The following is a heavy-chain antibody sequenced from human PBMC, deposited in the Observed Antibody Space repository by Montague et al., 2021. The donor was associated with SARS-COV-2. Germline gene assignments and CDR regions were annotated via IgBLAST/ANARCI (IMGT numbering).Heavy chain of an antibody. J-gene: IGHJ6*03. CDR1: GGSISSYY. CDR2: IYYSGRT. CDR3: ARVVYCSSLSCYTPYYMDV. V-gene: IGHV4-59*01. D-gene: IGHD2-2*02. Sequence: SETLSLTCTVSGGSISSYYWSWIRQPPGKGLEWIAYIYYSGRTNFNSSLRSRVTISVDTSKSQFSLKLSSVTAADTAVYYCARVVYCSSLSCYTPYYMDVWGQGTTVTVSS.